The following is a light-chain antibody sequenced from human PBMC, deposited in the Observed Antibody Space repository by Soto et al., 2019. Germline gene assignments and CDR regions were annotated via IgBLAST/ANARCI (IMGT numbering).Light chain of an antibody. CDR3: QHFGGTTFT. Sequence: EIRWTKSLSTLCLSTGERATLSCRASQSISSKSLASYQQKPGQTPTLLIYGASTRATGIPDRFSGSGSGTRFTLTISRLKPGDFAVYYCQHFGGTTFTFGQGTRLEIK. CDR1: QSISSKS. J-gene: IGKJ5*01. CDR2: GAS. V-gene: IGKV3-20*01.